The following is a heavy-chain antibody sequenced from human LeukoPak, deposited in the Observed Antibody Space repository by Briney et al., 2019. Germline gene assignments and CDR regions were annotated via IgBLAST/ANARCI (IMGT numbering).Heavy chain of an antibody. CDR1: GGSISSYY. V-gene: IGHV4-30-4*08. CDR2: IYYSGST. CDR3: ARGYSSGWYGGCIDY. Sequence: PSETLSLTCTVSGGSISSYYWSWIRQPPGKGLEWIGYIYYSGSTYYNPSLKSRLIISVDTSKNQFSLKLSSVTAADTAVYYCARGYSSGWYGGCIDYWGQGALVTVSS. J-gene: IGHJ4*02. D-gene: IGHD6-19*01.